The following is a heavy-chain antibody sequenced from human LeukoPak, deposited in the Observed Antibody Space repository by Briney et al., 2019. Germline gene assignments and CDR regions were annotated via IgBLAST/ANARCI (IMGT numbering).Heavy chain of an antibody. CDR1: GFTFSSYA. Sequence: GGSLRLSCAASGFTFSSYAMNWVRQAPGKGLEWVAFIRYDGSNKYYADSVKGRFTISRDNAKNSLYLQMNSLRAEDTAVYYCARDGATFSGYDWYYYMDVWGKGTTVTVSS. J-gene: IGHJ6*03. V-gene: IGHV3-30*02. CDR3: ARDGATFSGYDWYYYMDV. D-gene: IGHD5-12*01. CDR2: IRYDGSNK.